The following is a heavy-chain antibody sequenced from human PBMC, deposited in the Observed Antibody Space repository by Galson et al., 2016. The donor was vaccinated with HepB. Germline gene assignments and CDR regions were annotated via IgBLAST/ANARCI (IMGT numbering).Heavy chain of an antibody. CDR3: ARDRDSSSYYSLDY. J-gene: IGHJ4*02. CDR1: GGSISNFY. CDR2: IYYSGST. Sequence: SETLSLTCTVSGGSISNFYWSWIRQPPGQGLEWIGYIYYSGSTSYNPSFKSRVTMSVDTSKNQFSLKLRSVTAADTAVYYCARDRDSSSYYSLDYWGQGTPVTVSS. V-gene: IGHV4-59*01. D-gene: IGHD3-22*01.